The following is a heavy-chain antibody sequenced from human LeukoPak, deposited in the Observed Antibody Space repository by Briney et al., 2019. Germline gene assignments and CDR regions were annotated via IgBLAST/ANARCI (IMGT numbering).Heavy chain of an antibody. CDR1: GFSFSTYA. CDR3: ARVRGAITYYFDY. J-gene: IGHJ4*02. Sequence: GGSLRLSCVASGFSFSTYAGGWVRQAPGKGLEWVSVIGDSGGRTHYADSVKGRFTISRDNSRNTLHLQMNSLRDEDTAIYYCARVRGAITYYFDYCGQGTLVTVSS. V-gene: IGHV3-23*01. CDR2: IGDSGGRT. D-gene: IGHD1-26*01.